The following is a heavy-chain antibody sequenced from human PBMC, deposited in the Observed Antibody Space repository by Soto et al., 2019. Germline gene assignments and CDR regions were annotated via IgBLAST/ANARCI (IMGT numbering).Heavy chain of an antibody. CDR2: ISRTSRTT. Sequence: GGSMRHSFAAAGLAYHSDTLSWVRQEPGKELEWVSSISRTSRTTFYADSVKGRFTISRDNAKNSLYLQMDSLRAEDTALYYCARKEPRTDSDDNAFDSWGQGTLVTVSS. CDR3: ARKEPRTDSDDNAFDS. CDR1: GLAYHSDT. D-gene: IGHD5-18*01. J-gene: IGHJ4*02. V-gene: IGHV3-21*01.